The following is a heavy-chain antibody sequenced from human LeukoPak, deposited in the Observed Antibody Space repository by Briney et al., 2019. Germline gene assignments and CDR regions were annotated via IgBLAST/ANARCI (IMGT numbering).Heavy chain of an antibody. CDR3: ATSDLYYDYVWGSFDY. J-gene: IGHJ4*02. D-gene: IGHD3-16*01. CDR2: INAGNGNT. V-gene: IGHV1-3*01. Sequence: ASVKVSCKASGYTFTSYAMHWVRQAPGQRLEWMGWINAGNGNTKYSQKFQGRVTITRDTSASTAYMELSSLRSEDTAVYYCATSDLYYDYVWGSFDYWGQGTLVIVSS. CDR1: GYTFTSYA.